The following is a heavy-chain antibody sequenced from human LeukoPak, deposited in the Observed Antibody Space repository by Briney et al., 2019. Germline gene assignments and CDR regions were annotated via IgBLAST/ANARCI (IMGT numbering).Heavy chain of an antibody. Sequence: GRSLRLSCAASGFTFDDYAMHWVRQAPGKGLEWVSGISWNSGSIEYADSVKGRFTISRDNAKNSLYLQMNGLSAEDTALYYCAKDDSYGGNSNFDYWGQGTLVTVSS. CDR2: ISWNSGSI. CDR1: GFTFDDYA. CDR3: AKDDSYGGNSNFDY. V-gene: IGHV3-9*01. J-gene: IGHJ4*02. D-gene: IGHD4-23*01.